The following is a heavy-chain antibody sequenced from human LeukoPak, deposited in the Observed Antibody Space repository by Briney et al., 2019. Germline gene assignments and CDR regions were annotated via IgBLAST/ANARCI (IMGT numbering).Heavy chain of an antibody. V-gene: IGHV1-69*06. CDR3: ARERSGYDL. CDR2: IIPIFGTA. D-gene: IGHD5-12*01. CDR1: GGTFSSYA. Sequence: SVKVSCKASGGTFSSYAISWVRQAPGQGLEWMGVIIPIFGTANYAQKFQGRVTITADKTTSTAYMELSTLRSEDTAVYYCARERSGYDLWGQGTLVTVSS. J-gene: IGHJ4*02.